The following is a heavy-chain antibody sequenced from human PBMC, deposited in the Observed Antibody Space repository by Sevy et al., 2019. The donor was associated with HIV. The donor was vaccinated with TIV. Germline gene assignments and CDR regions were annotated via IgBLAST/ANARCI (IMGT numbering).Heavy chain of an antibody. J-gene: IGHJ6*02. D-gene: IGHD3-3*01. CDR2: ISSSGSTI. CDR3: ARGGAYDFWSGYQHYYYYGMDV. V-gene: IGHV3-11*01. Sequence: GGSLRLSCAASGFTFSDYYMSWIRQAPGKGLEWVSYISSSGSTIYYADSVKGRFTISRDNAKNSLYLQMNSLRAEDTAVYYCARGGAYDFWSGYQHYYYYGMDVWGQRTTVTVSS. CDR1: GFTFSDYY.